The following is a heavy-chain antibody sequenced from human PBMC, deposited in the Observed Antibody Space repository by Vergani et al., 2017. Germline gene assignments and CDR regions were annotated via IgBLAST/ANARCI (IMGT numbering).Heavy chain of an antibody. V-gene: IGHV3-53*02. CDR1: GFTVSSNY. D-gene: IGHD5-12*01. CDR3: ARATTEKYSGYDRHDAFDI. CDR2: IYSGGST. J-gene: IGHJ3*02. Sequence: EVQLVETGGGLIQPGGSLRLSCAASGFTVSSNYMSWVRQAPGKGLEWVSVIYSGGSTYYADSVKGRFTISRDNSKNTLYLQMNSLRAEDTAVYYCARATTEKYSGYDRHDAFDIWGQGTMVTVSS.